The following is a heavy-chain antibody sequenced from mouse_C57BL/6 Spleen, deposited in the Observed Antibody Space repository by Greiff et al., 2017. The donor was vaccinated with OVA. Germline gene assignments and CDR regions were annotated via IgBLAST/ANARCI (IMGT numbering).Heavy chain of an antibody. D-gene: IGHD4-1*01. J-gene: IGHJ4*01. V-gene: IGHV5-17*01. CDR1: GFTFSDYG. Sequence: EVKLMESGGGLVKPGGSLKLSCAASGFTFSDYGMHWVRQAPEKGLEWVAYISSGSSTIYYADTVKGRFTISRDNAKNTLFLQMTSLRSEDTAMYYCARKNWDYAMDYWGQGTSVTVSS. CDR3: ARKNWDYAMDY. CDR2: ISSGSSTI.